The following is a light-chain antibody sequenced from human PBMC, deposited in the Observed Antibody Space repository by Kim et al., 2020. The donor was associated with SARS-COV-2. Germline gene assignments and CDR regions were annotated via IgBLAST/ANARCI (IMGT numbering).Light chain of an antibody. CDR2: LGS. V-gene: IGKV2-28*01. Sequence: GFTYLDWYLQKPGQSPHLLIHLGSNRASGVPDRFSGSGSGTDFTLQISRVEADDVGIYYCIQTLETPLTFGGGTKVDIK. J-gene: IGKJ4*01. CDR3: IQTLETPLT. CDR1: GFTY.